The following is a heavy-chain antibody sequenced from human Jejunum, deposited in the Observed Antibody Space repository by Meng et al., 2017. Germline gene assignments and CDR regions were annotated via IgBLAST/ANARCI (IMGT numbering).Heavy chain of an antibody. CDR1: GFTFTTYW. CDR3: ARDRGWSQFDY. J-gene: IGHJ4*02. V-gene: IGHV3-7*01. Sequence: GGSLRLSCAASGFTFTTYWMHWVRQAQGQGLEWVASIKEDGSDKYYMNSVKGRFTLSRDNAKNSLFLQMNSLRADDTAVYYWARDRGWSQFDYWGQGTLVTVSS. CDR2: IKEDGSDK. D-gene: IGHD6-19*01.